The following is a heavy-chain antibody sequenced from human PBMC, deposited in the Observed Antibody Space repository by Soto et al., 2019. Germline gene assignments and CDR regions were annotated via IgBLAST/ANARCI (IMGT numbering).Heavy chain of an antibody. V-gene: IGHV3-30*18. CDR3: AKDQSTIFGVVTYIDY. Sequence: QVQLVESGGGVVQPGRSLRLSCAASGFTFSSYGMYWVRQAPGKGLEWVAVISYDGSNKYYADSVKGRFTISRDNSKNTLYLQMNSLRAEDTAVYYCAKDQSTIFGVVTYIDYWGQGTLVTVSS. D-gene: IGHD3-3*01. CDR1: GFTFSSYG. CDR2: ISYDGSNK. J-gene: IGHJ4*02.